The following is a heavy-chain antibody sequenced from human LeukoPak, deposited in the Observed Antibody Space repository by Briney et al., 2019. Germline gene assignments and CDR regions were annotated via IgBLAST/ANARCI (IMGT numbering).Heavy chain of an antibody. CDR1: GGTFSSYA. Sequence: SVKVSCKASGGTFSSYAISWVRQAPGQGLEWMGGIIPIFGTANYAQKFQGRVTITTDESTSTAYMELSSLRSEDTAVYYCAREREDCSSTSCYSPNWFDPWGQGTLVTVSS. V-gene: IGHV1-69*05. J-gene: IGHJ5*02. CDR2: IIPIFGTA. D-gene: IGHD2-2*02. CDR3: AREREDCSSTSCYSPNWFDP.